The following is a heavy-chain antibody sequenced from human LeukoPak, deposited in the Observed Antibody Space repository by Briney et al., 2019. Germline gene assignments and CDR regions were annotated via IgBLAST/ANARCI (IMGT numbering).Heavy chain of an antibody. CDR3: ARDTGYYYGMDV. CDR2: IKQDGSEK. CDR1: GFTFGKYW. V-gene: IGHV3-7*01. Sequence: GGSLRLSCVASGFTFGKYWMSWVRQAPGKGLEWVANIKQDGSEKYYVDSVKGRFTISRDNAKNSLYLQMNSLRAEDTAVYYCARDTGYYYGMDVWGQGTTVTVSS. D-gene: IGHD2-8*02. J-gene: IGHJ6*02.